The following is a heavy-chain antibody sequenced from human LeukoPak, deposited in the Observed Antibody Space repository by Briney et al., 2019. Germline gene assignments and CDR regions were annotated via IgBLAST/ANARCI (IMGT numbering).Heavy chain of an antibody. CDR1: GFTFSNYN. CDR3: ARDDSSGYPFDY. V-gene: IGHV3-48*01. Sequence: PGGSLRLSCAASGFTFSNYNMKWVRQAPGKGLEWVSYISGSSSTIYYADSVKGRFTISRDNAKNSLYLQMNSLRAEDTAVYYCARDDSSGYPFDYWGQGTLVTVSS. J-gene: IGHJ4*02. CDR2: ISGSSSTI. D-gene: IGHD3-22*01.